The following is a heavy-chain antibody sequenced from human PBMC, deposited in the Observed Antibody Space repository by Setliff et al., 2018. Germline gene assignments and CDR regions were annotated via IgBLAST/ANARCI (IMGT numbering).Heavy chain of an antibody. CDR1: GGSISSGSYY. Sequence: PSETLSLTCSVSGGSISSGSYYWGWIRQSPGKGLDWLGSMYYSGSTYYNPSLKGRVTLSVDTTKNQFSLKLTSMTAADTAVYFCARHLLVQGTYHFDYWGQGSPVTVSS. D-gene: IGHD3-10*01. J-gene: IGHJ4*02. CDR2: MYYSGST. V-gene: IGHV4-39*01. CDR3: ARHLLVQGTYHFDY.